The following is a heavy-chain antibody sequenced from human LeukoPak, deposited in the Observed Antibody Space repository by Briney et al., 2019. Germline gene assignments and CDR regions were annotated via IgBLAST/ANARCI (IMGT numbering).Heavy chain of an antibody. D-gene: IGHD6-13*01. J-gene: IGHJ4*02. CDR3: ARSRESIASAGTLDY. CDR2: ISAYNGNT. Sequence: ATVKLSCTASGYTFTSYGISWVRQAPGQGLEWMGWISAYNGNTNYAQTLQGRVTMTTDTSTSTAYMVLRSLRADDTAVYCCARSRESIASAGTLDYWGQGTLVTVSS. CDR1: GYTFTSYG. V-gene: IGHV1-18*01.